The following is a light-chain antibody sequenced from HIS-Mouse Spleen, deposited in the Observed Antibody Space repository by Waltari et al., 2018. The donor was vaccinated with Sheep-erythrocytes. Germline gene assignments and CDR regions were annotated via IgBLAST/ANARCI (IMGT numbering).Light chain of an antibody. J-gene: IGLJ2*01. V-gene: IGLV3-1*01. CDR3: QAWDSSTEV. Sequence: SYELTQPPSVSVSPGQTASITCSGDKLGDKYACWYQQKPGQSPVLVIYQDSKRPSGIPGRFSASNSGNTATLTISGTQAMDEADYYCQAWDSSTEVFGGGTKLTVL. CDR1: KLGDKY. CDR2: QDS.